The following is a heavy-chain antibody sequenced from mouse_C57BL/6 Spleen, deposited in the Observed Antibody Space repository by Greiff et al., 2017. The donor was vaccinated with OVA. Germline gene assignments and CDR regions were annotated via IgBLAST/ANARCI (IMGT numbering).Heavy chain of an antibody. V-gene: IGHV5-4*01. D-gene: IGHD1-1*01. Sequence: EVKLVESGGGLVQPGGSLKLSCAASGFTFSSYAMSWVRQTPEKRLEWVATISDGGSYTYTPDNVKGRFSISRDNAKTNLYLQMSNMKSEDTAMYNCARDPRDDYDCSFDYWGQGTSLTVSS. CDR3: ARDPRDDYDCSFDY. J-gene: IGHJ2*02. CDR1: GFTFSSYA. CDR2: ISDGGSYT.